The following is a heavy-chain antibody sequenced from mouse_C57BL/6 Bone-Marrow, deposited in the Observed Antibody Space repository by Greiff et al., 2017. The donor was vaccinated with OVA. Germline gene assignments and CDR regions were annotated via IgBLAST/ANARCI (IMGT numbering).Heavy chain of an antibody. D-gene: IGHD1-1*01. V-gene: IGHV5-12*01. CDR1: GFTFSDYY. CDR2: ISNGGGST. Sequence: EVMLVESGGGLVQPGGSLKLSCAASGFTFSDYYMYWVRQTPEKRLEWVAYISNGGGSTYYPDTVKGRFTISRDNAKNTLYLQMSRLKSEDTAMYYCARRDYGSLYAMDYWGQGTSVTVSS. J-gene: IGHJ4*01. CDR3: ARRDYGSLYAMDY.